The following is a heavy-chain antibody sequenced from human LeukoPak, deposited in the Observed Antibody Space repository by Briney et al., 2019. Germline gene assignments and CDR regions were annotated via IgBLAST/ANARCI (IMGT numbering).Heavy chain of an antibody. V-gene: IGHV1-69*16. D-gene: IGHD4-23*01. CDR2: IVPPLGTA. CDR3: TTYGSNIAEYFEH. J-gene: IGHJ1*01. Sequence: PVKVSCKASGGIYRRYSITWVRQAPGQGLGWMGGIVPPLGTANYAQKFQGRVTITTDESTNTAYMELTSLTSEDAAVYYCTTYGSNIAEYFEHWGQGTLVSVSS. CDR1: GGIYRRYS.